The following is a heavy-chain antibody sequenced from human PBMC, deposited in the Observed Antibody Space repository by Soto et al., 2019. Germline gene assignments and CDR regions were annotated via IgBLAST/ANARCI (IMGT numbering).Heavy chain of an antibody. J-gene: IGHJ4*02. CDR3: ARDTFLCPTCFDY. CDR2: INAGNGNT. Sequence: ASVKVSCKASGYTFTSYAMHWVRQAPGQRLEWMGWINAGNGNTKYSQKFQGRVTITRDTSASTAYMELSSLRSEDTAVYYCARDTFLCPTCFDYWGQGTLVTVSS. D-gene: IGHD2-2*01. V-gene: IGHV1-3*01. CDR1: GYTFTSYA.